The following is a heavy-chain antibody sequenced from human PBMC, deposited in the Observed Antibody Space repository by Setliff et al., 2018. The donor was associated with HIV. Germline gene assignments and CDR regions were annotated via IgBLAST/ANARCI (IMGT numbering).Heavy chain of an antibody. CDR2: INWNGVTT. J-gene: IGHJ4*02. V-gene: IGHV3-20*04. D-gene: IGHD5-12*01. CDR1: GFTVDNYG. CDR3: VRDQGYDSDLYKFYFDS. Sequence: GESLKISCAASGFTVDNYGMSWVRQSPGKGLEWVSTINWNGVTTYYADSVKGRFTISGDNAKNSLYLQMNSLRVEEDTALYYCVRDQGYDSDLYKFYFDSWGQGTLVTVPS.